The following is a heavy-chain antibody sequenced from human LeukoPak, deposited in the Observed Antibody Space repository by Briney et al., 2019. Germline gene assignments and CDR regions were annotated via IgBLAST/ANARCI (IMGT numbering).Heavy chain of an antibody. CDR1: GGSISSSSYY. D-gene: IGHD3-22*01. J-gene: IGHJ4*02. V-gene: IGHV4-39*07. CDR2: IYYGGST. CDR3: ARGRYDGSGYPQNDLDS. Sequence: KPSETLSLTCTVSGGSISSSSYYWGWIRQPPGKGLEWLASIYYGGSTYYNPSLKSRVTISVDTSKNQFSLKLSSVTAADTAVYYCARGRYDGSGYPQNDLDSWGQGTLVTVSS.